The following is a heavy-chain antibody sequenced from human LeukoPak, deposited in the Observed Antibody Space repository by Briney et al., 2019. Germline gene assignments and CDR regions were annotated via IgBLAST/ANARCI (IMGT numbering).Heavy chain of an antibody. D-gene: IGHD3-10*01. V-gene: IGHV4-59*12. CDR3: ARDRDGSGSYGRSGWFDP. CDR2: IYYSGST. J-gene: IGHJ5*02. CDR1: GGSISSYY. Sequence: SETLSLTCTVSGGSISSYYWSWIRQPPGKGLEWIGYIYYSGSTNYNPSLKGRVTMSVDTSKNQFSLKLSSVTAADTAVYYCARDRDGSGSYGRSGWFDPWGQGTLVTVSS.